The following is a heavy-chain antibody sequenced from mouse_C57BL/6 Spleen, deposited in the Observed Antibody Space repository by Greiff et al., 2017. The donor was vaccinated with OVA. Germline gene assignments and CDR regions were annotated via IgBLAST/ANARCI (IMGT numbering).Heavy chain of an antibody. CDR2: INPNNGGT. Sequence: EVQLQQSGPALVQPGASVTISCKASGYTFTDYYMNWVKQSHGKSLEWIGDINPNNGGTSYNQKFKGKATLTVDKSSSTAYMELRSLTSEDSAVYYCARRGFDYWGQGTTLTVSS. V-gene: IGHV1-26*01. J-gene: IGHJ2*01. CDR1: GYTFTDYY. CDR3: ARRGFDY.